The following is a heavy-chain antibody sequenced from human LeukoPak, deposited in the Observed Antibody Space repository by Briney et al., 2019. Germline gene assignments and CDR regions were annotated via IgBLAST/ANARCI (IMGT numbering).Heavy chain of an antibody. D-gene: IGHD6-13*01. Sequence: GGSLRLSCAASGFTFSSYAMSWVRQAPGKGLEWVSAISGSGGSTYYADSVKGRFTISRDNARNSLYLQMNTLRAEDTAVYYCARVAEAAAFDSWGQGTLVTVSS. J-gene: IGHJ4*02. CDR1: GFTFSSYA. CDR3: ARVAEAAAFDS. CDR2: ISGSGGST. V-gene: IGHV3-23*01.